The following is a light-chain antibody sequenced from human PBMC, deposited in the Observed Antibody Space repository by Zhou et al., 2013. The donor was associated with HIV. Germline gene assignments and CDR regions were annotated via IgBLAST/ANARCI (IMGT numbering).Light chain of an antibody. Sequence: EIVLTQSPATLSLSPGERATLSCRASQSVSSYLAWYQQKPGQAPRLLIYDASSRATGIPDRFSGSGSDTDFTLTISRLEAEDFAVYYCQQYGSSPWTFGQGTKVEIK. CDR3: QQYGSSPWT. CDR2: DAS. J-gene: IGKJ1*01. V-gene: IGKV3-20*01. CDR1: QSVSSY.